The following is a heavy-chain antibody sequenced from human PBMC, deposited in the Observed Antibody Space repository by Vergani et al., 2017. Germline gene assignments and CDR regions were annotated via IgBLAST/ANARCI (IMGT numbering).Heavy chain of an antibody. CDR2: IDWDDDK. V-gene: IGHV2-70*15. Sequence: QVTLRESGPALVKPTQTLTLTCTFSGFSLSTSGMCVSWIRQPPRKALEWLARIDWDDDKYYSTSLKTRLNISKYTSKNTVVLTMTNMDPVDTATYYCARIVIAVAGTGGECDYWGQGTLVTVSS. J-gene: IGHJ4*02. CDR1: GFSLSTSGMC. D-gene: IGHD6-19*01. CDR3: ARIVIAVAGTGGECDY.